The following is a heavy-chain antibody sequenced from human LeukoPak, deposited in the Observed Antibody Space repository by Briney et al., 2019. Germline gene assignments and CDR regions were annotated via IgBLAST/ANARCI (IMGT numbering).Heavy chain of an antibody. Sequence: PSETLSLTCTVSGGSISSYYWSWIRQPPGKGLEWIGYIYYSGSTNYNPSLKSRVTISVDTSKNQFSLKVSSVTAADTAVYYCARGPVLWFGDVPSYFDYWGQGTLVTVSS. CDR2: IYYSGST. CDR1: GGSISSYY. CDR3: ARGPVLWFGDVPSYFDY. V-gene: IGHV4-59*01. D-gene: IGHD3-10*01. J-gene: IGHJ4*02.